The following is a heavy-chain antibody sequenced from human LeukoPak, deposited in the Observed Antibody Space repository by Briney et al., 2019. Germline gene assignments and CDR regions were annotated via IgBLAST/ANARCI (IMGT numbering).Heavy chain of an antibody. Sequence: PSETLSLTCTVSGGSISSGGYYWSWIRQPPGKGLEWIGEINHSGSTNYNPSLKSRVTISVDTSKNQFSLKLSSVTAADTAVYYCARGGGVYSGSYYTTPPFDPWGQGTLVTVSS. CDR2: INHSGST. CDR1: GGSISSGGYY. CDR3: ARGGGVYSGSYYTTPPFDP. J-gene: IGHJ5*02. V-gene: IGHV4-39*07. D-gene: IGHD1-26*01.